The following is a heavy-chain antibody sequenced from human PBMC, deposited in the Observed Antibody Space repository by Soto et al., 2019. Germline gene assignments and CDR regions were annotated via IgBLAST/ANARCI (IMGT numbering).Heavy chain of an antibody. Sequence: GGSLRLSCAASGFPFSTYGMSWVRQAPGKGLEWVSTLSGGGPTTYYAASVKGRFSVSRDNSHSTFYLQMNSLRPEDTAAYYCAKLPHDRPYISTWFDFWGQGTLVTVSS. J-gene: IGHJ5*01. V-gene: IGHV3-23*01. CDR2: LSGGGPTT. CDR1: GFPFSTYG. D-gene: IGHD3-22*01. CDR3: AKLPHDRPYISTWFDF.